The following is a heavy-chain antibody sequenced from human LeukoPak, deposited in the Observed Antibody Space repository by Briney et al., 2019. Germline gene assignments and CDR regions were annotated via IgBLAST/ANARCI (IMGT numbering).Heavy chain of an antibody. Sequence: SETLSLTCTVSGXSFRSYYWSWIRQPPGKGLEWIGYIYYSGSTNYNPSLKSRVTISVGTSKNQFSLKLNSVTAADTAVYYCARGRNLEWFDYWGQGTLVTVSS. J-gene: IGHJ5*01. CDR1: GXSFRSYY. CDR3: ARGRNLEWFDY. CDR2: IYYSGST. V-gene: IGHV4-59*01. D-gene: IGHD3-3*01.